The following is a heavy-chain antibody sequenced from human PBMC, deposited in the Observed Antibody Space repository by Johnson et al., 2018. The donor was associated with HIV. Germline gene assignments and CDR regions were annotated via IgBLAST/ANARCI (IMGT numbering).Heavy chain of an antibody. V-gene: IGHV3-66*01. J-gene: IGHJ3*02. Sequence: VQLVESGGGLVQPGGSLRLSCAASGFTVSSNYMSWVRQAPGKGLEWVSVIYSGGTTNYADSVKGRFTISRDNSKNTLYLQMNRLRADDTAVYYCARDPSRSPGAFDIWGQGTMVTVSS. CDR1: GFTVSSNY. CDR2: IYSGGTT. CDR3: ARDPSRSPGAFDI.